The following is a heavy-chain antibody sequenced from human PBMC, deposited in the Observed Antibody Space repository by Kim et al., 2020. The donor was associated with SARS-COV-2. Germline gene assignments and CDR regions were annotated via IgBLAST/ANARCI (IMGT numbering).Heavy chain of an antibody. J-gene: IGHJ4*02. Sequence: YYADSVKGRFTISRDNAKNSLYLQMNSLRAEDTAVYYCARDQQLVREFDYWGQGTLVTVSS. D-gene: IGHD6-13*01. V-gene: IGHV3-21*01. CDR3: ARDQQLVREFDY.